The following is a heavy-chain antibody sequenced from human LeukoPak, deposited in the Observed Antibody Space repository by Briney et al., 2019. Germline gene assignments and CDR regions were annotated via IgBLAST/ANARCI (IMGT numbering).Heavy chain of an antibody. D-gene: IGHD2-15*01. J-gene: IGHJ6*02. CDR1: GYTFTSYY. CDR3: ARVALPYCSGGSCYSYYYYGMDV. V-gene: IGHV1-46*03. CDR2: INPSGGST. Sequence: GASVKVSCKASGYTFTSYYMHWVRQAPGQGLEWMGIINPSGGSTSYAQKFQGRVTMTRDTSTSTVYMELSSLRSEDTAVYYCARVALPYCSGGSCYSYYYYGMDVWGQGTTVTVSS.